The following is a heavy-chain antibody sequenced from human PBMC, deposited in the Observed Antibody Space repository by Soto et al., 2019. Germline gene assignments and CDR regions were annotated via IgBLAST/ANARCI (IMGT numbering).Heavy chain of an antibody. D-gene: IGHD3-9*01. J-gene: IGHJ5*02. CDR1: GFTFSSYW. Sequence: GGSLRLSCAASGFTFSSYWMSWVRQAPGKGLEWVANIKQDGSEKYYVDSVKGRFTISRDNAKNSLYLQMNSLRAEDTAVYYCARNWGGYFDWLGAIGSVPPNWFDPWGQGTLVTVSS. CDR2: IKQDGSEK. CDR3: ARNWGGYFDWLGAIGSVPPNWFDP. V-gene: IGHV3-7*05.